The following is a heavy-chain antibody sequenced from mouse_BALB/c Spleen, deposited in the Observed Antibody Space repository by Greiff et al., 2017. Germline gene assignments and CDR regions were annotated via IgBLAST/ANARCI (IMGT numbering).Heavy chain of an antibody. CDR1: GFNIKDTY. J-gene: IGHJ3*01. CDR2: IDPANGNT. D-gene: IGHD4-1*01. V-gene: IGHV14-3*02. CDR3: ARSNPLGAFAY. Sequence: VHVKQSGAELVKPGASVKLSCTASGFNIKDTYMHWVKQRPEQGLEWIGRIDPANGNTKYDPKFQGKATITADTSSNTAYLQLSSLTSEDTAVYYCARSNPLGAFAYWGQGTLVTVSA.